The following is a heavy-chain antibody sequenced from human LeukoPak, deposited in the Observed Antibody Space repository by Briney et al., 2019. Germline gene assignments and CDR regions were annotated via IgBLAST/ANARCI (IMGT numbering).Heavy chain of an antibody. CDR1: GASISSHY. Sequence: SETLTLTCNVSGASISSHYWNWLRQPAGKGLEWLGRIYNAGSTNYDPSLKGRVTMSRDTSRNQISLKLTSVTAADTAVYYCARDVFFRAHNWFDPWGQGTLVTVSS. V-gene: IGHV4-4*07. D-gene: IGHD2/OR15-2a*01. CDR2: IYNAGST. CDR3: ARDVFFRAHNWFDP. J-gene: IGHJ5*02.